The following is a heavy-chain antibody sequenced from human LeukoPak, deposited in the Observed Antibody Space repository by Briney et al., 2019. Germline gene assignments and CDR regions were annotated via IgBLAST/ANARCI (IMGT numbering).Heavy chain of an antibody. CDR2: IYYSGST. D-gene: IGHD3-10*01. J-gene: IGHJ4*02. CDR1: GGSISSGGYY. CDR3: AVGYYGSGTPFDY. V-gene: IGHV4-31*03. Sequence: PSETLSLTCTVSGGSISSGGYYWSRIRQHPGKGLEWIGYIYYSGSTYYNPSLKSRVTISVDTSKNQFSLKLSSVTAADTAVYYCAVGYYGSGTPFDYWGQGTLVTVSS.